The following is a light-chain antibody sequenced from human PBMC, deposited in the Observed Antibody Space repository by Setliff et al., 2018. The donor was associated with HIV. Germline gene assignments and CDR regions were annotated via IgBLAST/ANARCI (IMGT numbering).Light chain of an antibody. CDR3: AVWDNALKGYV. V-gene: IGLV1-44*01. J-gene: IGLJ1*01. CDR2: NNY. CDR1: SSNIGVNV. Sequence: QSALGQPPSASGTPGQRVTISCSGSSSNIGVNVVNWYQHLPGTSPKLLIYNNYQRPSGVPDRFSGSKSGSSGSLAISGLQSEDEADYYCAVWDNALKGYVFGTGTKVTVL.